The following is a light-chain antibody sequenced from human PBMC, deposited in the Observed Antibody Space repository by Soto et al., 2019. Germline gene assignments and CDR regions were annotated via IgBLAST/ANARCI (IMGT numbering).Light chain of an antibody. Sequence: QSALTQPPSASGSPGQSVTISCTGRSSDVGGYNFVSWYQQHPGKAPKLMIFEVTKRPSGVPDRFSGSKSGNTASLTVSGLQAEDEADYYCSSFAGRNNLYVFGTGTKVTVL. CDR2: EVT. V-gene: IGLV2-8*01. J-gene: IGLJ1*01. CDR3: SSFAGRNNLYV. CDR1: SSDVGGYNF.